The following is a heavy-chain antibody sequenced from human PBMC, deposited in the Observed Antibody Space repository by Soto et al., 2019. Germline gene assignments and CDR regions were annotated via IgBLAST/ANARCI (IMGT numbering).Heavy chain of an antibody. CDR2: ISAYNGNT. J-gene: IGHJ4*02. D-gene: IGHD3-9*01. V-gene: IGHV1-18*01. CDR3: ARVPIRYFNYPYYFDY. Sequence: ASVKVSCKASGYTFTSYGISWVRQAPGQGLEWMGWISAYNGNTNYAQKLQGRVTMTTDTSTSTAYMELRSLRSDDTAVYYCARVPIRYFNYPYYFDYWGQGTLVTVSS. CDR1: GYTFTSYG.